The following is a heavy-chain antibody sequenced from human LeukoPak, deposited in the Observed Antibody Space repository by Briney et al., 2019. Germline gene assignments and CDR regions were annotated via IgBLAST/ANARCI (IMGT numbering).Heavy chain of an antibody. Sequence: GGSLRLSCAASGSTFSIYSMNWVRQAPGKGLEWVSSISSSSSFIYYADSIKGRFTISRDNAKNSLYLQMNSLRAEDTAVYYCATQGEHSYDSNRSGYFQHWGQGTLVTVSS. CDR2: ISSSSSFI. CDR3: ATQGEHSYDSNRSGYFQH. D-gene: IGHD3-22*01. V-gene: IGHV3-21*01. J-gene: IGHJ1*01. CDR1: GSTFSIYS.